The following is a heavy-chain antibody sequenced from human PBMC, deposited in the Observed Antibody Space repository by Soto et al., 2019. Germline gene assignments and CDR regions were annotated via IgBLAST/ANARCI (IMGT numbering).Heavy chain of an antibody. V-gene: IGHV3-11*01. CDR1: GFTFSDYY. J-gene: IGHJ4*02. CDR2: ISSSGSTI. D-gene: IGHD6-13*01. CDR3: AREAQQLPYDY. Sequence: GGSLRLSCAASGFTFSDYYMSWMRQAPGKGLEWVSYISSSGSTIYYADSVKGRFTISRDNAKNSLYLQMNSLRAEDTAVYYCAREAQQLPYDYWGQGTLVTVSS.